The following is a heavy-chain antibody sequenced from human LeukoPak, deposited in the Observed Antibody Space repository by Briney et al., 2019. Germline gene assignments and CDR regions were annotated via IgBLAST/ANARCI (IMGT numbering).Heavy chain of an antibody. CDR2: IYYSGST. CDR1: GGSISSYY. J-gene: IGHJ5*02. D-gene: IGHD4-17*01. V-gene: IGHV4-59*12. Sequence: SETLSLTCTVSGGSISSYYRSWIRQPPGKGLEWIGYIYYSGSTNYNPSLKSRVTISVDTSKNQFSLKLSSVTAADTAVYYCARADYGDYWFDPWGQGTLVTVSS. CDR3: ARADYGDYWFDP.